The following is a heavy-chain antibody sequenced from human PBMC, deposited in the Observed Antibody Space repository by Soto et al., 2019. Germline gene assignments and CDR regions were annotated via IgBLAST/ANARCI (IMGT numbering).Heavy chain of an antibody. D-gene: IGHD2-2*01. J-gene: IGHJ5*02. Sequence: TLSLTCTVSGGSISSGGYYWSWIRQHPGKGLECIGYIYYSWSTYYNPSLKSRVTISVDTSXXQXXXKXSXXTAADTAVYYCASGPMNWFDPWGQGTLVTVSS. V-gene: IGHV4-31*03. CDR3: ASGPMNWFDP. CDR2: IYYSWST. CDR1: GGSISSGGYY.